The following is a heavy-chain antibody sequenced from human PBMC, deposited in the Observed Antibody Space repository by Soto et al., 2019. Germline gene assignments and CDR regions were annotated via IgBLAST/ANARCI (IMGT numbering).Heavy chain of an antibody. CDR3: ARVGGSGRYFDC. V-gene: IGHV3-7*05. CDR2: VRLDGSEK. J-gene: IGHJ4*02. CDR1: GFSFSSYW. D-gene: IGHD3-3*01. Sequence: GGSLRLSCAASGFSFSSYWMSWVRQAPGKGLEWVANVRLDGSEKYYVDSVRGRFTISRDNAKNSLYLQMNSLRAEDTAVYYCARVGGSGRYFDCWGQGTLVTVSS.